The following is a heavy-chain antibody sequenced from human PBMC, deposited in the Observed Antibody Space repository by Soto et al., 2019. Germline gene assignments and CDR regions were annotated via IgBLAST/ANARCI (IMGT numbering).Heavy chain of an antibody. CDR1: GFTFSSYE. D-gene: IGHD7-27*01. CDR3: ARVLTEALDY. CDR2: ISSSGSTI. J-gene: IGHJ4*02. Sequence: EVQLVESGGGLVQPGGSLRLSCAASGFTFSSYEMNWVRQAPGKGLEWVSYISSSGSTIYYADSVKGRFTISRDSVKNSLYLQMNSLRAEDTAVYYCARVLTEALDYWGQGTLVTVSS. V-gene: IGHV3-48*03.